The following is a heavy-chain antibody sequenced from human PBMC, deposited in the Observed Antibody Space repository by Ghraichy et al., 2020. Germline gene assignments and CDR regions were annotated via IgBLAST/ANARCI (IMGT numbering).Heavy chain of an antibody. CDR3: AKDLSGRVYYYYMDV. V-gene: IGHV3-30*18. J-gene: IGHJ6*03. D-gene: IGHD1-26*01. CDR2: ISYDGSNK. CDR1: GFTFSSYG. Sequence: GGSLRLSCAASGFTFSSYGMHWVRQAPGKGLEWVAVISYDGSNKYYADSVKGRFTISRDNSKNTLYLQMNSLRAEDTAVYYCAKDLSGRVYYYYMDVWGKGTTVTVSS.